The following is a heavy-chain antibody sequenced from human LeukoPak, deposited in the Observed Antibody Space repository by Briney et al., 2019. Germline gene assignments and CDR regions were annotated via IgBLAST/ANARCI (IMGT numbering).Heavy chain of an antibody. D-gene: IGHD6-19*01. CDR1: GYTFSSYD. CDR2: ISAHTGYT. V-gene: IGHV1-18*01. CDR3: ARGRDVTRKVAVAGTPLTDFDY. J-gene: IGHJ4*02. Sequence: ASVKVSCKASGYTFSSYDINWVRQAPGQGLEWMGWISAHTGYTNYAQKLQGRVTMTTDTSASTAYMELRSLRSDDTAVYYCARGRDVTRKVAVAGTPLTDFDYWGQGTLVTVSS.